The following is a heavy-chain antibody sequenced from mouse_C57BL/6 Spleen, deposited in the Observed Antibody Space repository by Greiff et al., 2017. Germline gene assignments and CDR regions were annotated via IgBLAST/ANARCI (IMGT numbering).Heavy chain of an antibody. CDR2: INPGNGGT. CDR3: ARSFYSGNPFAY. CDR1: GYTFTSYW. J-gene: IGHJ3*01. D-gene: IGHD2-1*01. Sequence: VQLQQPGTELVKPGASVKLSCKASGYTFTSYWMHWVKQRPGQGLEWIGHINPGNGGTNYNEKFKSKATLTVDKSSSTAYMQLSSLTSEDSAVYYCARSFYSGNPFAYWGQGTLVTVSA. V-gene: IGHV1-53*01.